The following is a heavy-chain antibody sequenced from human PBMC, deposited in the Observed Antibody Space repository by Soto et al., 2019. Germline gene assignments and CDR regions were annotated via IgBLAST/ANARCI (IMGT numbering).Heavy chain of an antibody. Sequence: QVQLVESGGGVVQPGRSLRLSCAASGFTFSSYGMHWVRQAPGKGLAWGAVIWYDGSNKYYADSVKGRFTISRDNSKNTLYLQMNSLRAEDTAVYYCARDRACSGGSCYYYYYGMDVWGQGTTVTVSS. V-gene: IGHV3-33*01. D-gene: IGHD2-15*01. CDR1: GFTFSSYG. J-gene: IGHJ6*01. CDR3: ARDRACSGGSCYYYYYGMDV. CDR2: IWYDGSNK.